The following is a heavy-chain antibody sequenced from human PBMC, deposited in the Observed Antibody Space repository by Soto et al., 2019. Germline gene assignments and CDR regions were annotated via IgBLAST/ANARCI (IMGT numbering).Heavy chain of an antibody. CDR3: ARQRSGDTTGAYFDC. CDR2: IYPSDSDT. J-gene: IGHJ4*02. CDR1: GHSFTSYW. V-gene: IGHV5-51*01. D-gene: IGHD1-26*01. Sequence: PGESLKISCKCSGHSFTSYWIGRVRQMPGKAQQWMAIIYPSDSDTIYTPSFQGQVTISADKSISTAYLQWSSLKASDTAIYYCARQRSGDTTGAYFDCWGQGTLVTVSS.